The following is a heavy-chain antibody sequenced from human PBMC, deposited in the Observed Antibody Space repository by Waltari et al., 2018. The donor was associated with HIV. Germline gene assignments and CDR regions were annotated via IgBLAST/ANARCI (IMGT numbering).Heavy chain of an antibody. V-gene: IGHV1-46*01. D-gene: IGHD2-21*02. Sequence: QVQLVQSGAEVREPGASVRPSFRASGYTFTRYCINGVRQAPGKGLELMGIINPTTGTTNYGQNFQGRVTMTRDTSTSTVYMELRSLTSEDTAVYYCARDGPHIVVVTVRTTDGFDIWGQGTMVIVSS. CDR1: GYTFTRYC. J-gene: IGHJ3*02. CDR3: ARDGPHIVVVTVRTTDGFDI. CDR2: INPTTGTT.